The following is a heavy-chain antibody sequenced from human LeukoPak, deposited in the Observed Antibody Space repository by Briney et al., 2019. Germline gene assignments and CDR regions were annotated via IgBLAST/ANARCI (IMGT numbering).Heavy chain of an antibody. CDR2: IRYDGSNK. CDR3: AGRYYFDY. V-gene: IGHV3-30*02. CDR1: GFTFSSYG. Sequence: GGSLRLSCAASGFTFSSYGMHWVRQAPGKGLEWVAFIRYDGSNKNYADSVKGRFTISRDNSKNTLYLQMNSLRAEDTAVYYCAGRYYFDYWGQGTLVTVSS. J-gene: IGHJ4*02.